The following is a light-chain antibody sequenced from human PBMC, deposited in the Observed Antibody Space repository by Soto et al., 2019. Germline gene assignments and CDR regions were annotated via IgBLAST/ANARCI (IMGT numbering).Light chain of an antibody. CDR3: QQYDIWGS. V-gene: IGKV3-15*01. J-gene: IGKJ4*01. CDR2: AAS. CDR1: QSVSNA. Sequence: EIVMTQSPVTLSVSPGDRVTLSCRASQSVSNAVAWYQQKYGQSPRLLIYAASTRATGVPDRFRGSGSGTDFTLTISSLQSEDFPVYYCQQYDIWGSFGGGARVEI.